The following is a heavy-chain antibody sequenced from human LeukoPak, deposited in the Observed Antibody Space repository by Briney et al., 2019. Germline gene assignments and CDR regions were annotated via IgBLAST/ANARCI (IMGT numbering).Heavy chain of an antibody. J-gene: IGHJ4*02. CDR3: ASWGAGGNS. V-gene: IGHV3-7*01. Sequence: PGGSLRLSCEASGFTLSTYWMNWVRQVPGKGLDWVANINPDGGGKRYVDSVKGRFTIARDNADNSLSLQMNSLRAEDTAVYYCASWGAGGNSWGQGTLVAVSS. D-gene: IGHD3-16*01. CDR2: INPDGGGK. CDR1: GFTLSTYW.